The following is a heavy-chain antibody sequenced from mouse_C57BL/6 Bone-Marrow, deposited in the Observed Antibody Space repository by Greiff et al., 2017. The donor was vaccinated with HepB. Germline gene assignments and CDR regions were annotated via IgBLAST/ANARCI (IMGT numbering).Heavy chain of an antibody. V-gene: IGHV1-82*01. J-gene: IGHJ4*01. D-gene: IGHD1-1*01. CDR3: ARREGYGSSYCYAMDY. CDR1: GYAFSSSW. CDR2: IYPGDGDT. Sequence: VQLQQSGPELVKPGASVKISCKASGYAFSSSWMNWVKQRPGKGLEWIGRIYPGDGDTNYNGKFKGKATLTADKSSSPAYMQLSSLTSEDSAVYFCARREGYGSSYCYAMDYWGQGTSVTVSS.